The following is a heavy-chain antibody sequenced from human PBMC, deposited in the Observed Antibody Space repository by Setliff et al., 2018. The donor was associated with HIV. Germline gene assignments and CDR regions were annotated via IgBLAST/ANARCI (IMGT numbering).Heavy chain of an antibody. Sequence: PGGSLRLSCAASGFTFSSYAMHWVRQAPGKGLVWVSRINYDRITTNYADFVQGRFTISRDNAKNTVYLQMNSLRVDDTAIYYCAREGATTAGFDIWGRGTMVTVSS. CDR3: AREGATTAGFDI. CDR2: INYDRITT. CDR1: GFTFSSYA. V-gene: IGHV3-74*01. D-gene: IGHD6-19*01. J-gene: IGHJ3*02.